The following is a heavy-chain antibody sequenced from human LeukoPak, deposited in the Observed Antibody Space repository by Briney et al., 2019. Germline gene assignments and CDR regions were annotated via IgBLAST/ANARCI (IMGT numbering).Heavy chain of an antibody. CDR1: GYTFTSYG. CDR3: ARVDWLSAANFDY. CDR2: ISAYNGNT. V-gene: IGHV1-18*01. J-gene: IGHJ4*02. D-gene: IGHD3-9*01. Sequence: ASVKVSCKASGYTFTSYGISWVRQAPGQGLEWMGWISAYNGNTNYAQKLQGRVTMTTDTSTSTVYMELRSLRSDDTAVYYCARVDWLSAANFDYWGQGTLVTVSS.